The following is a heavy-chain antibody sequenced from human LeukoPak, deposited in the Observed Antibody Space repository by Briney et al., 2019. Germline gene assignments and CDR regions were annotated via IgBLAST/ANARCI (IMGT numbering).Heavy chain of an antibody. Sequence: GGSLRLSCAASGFTFSSYSMNWVRQAPGKGLEWVSYISSSLSTIYYADSVKGRFTISRDNAKNSLYLQMNSLRAEDTAVYYCAKDKVLRYFDWSFDYWGQGTLVTVSS. D-gene: IGHD3-9*01. CDR3: AKDKVLRYFDWSFDY. V-gene: IGHV3-48*04. CDR1: GFTFSSYS. J-gene: IGHJ4*02. CDR2: ISSSLSTI.